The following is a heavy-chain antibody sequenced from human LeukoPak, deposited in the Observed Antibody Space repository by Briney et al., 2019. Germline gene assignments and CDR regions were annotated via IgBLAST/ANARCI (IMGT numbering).Heavy chain of an antibody. CDR3: ANGYCTNGVCYPYYYYYMDV. CDR2: ISYDVSNK. CDR1: GFTLSSYG. J-gene: IGHJ6*03. D-gene: IGHD2-8*01. Sequence: GGSLRLSCAASGFTLSSYGMHWVRQAPGKGLEWVAVISYDVSNKYYADSVKGRFTISRDNSKNTLYLQMNSLRAEDTAVYYCANGYCTNGVCYPYYYYYMDVWGKGTTVTVSS. V-gene: IGHV3-30*18.